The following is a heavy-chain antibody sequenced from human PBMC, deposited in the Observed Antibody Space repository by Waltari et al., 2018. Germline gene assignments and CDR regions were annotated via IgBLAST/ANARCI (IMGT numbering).Heavy chain of an antibody. V-gene: IGHV3-15*07. Sequence: EVQLVESGGGLVKPGGSLRLSCAASGFTFSNAWMHWVRQAPGKGRGWVGRIKSKTDGGTIDYAAPVKGRFTISRDDTKNTLYLQMNSLKTEDKAVYYCTTHYYDSSGYRDYWGEGTLVTGSS. CDR3: TTHYYDSSGYRDY. CDR2: IKSKTDGGTI. D-gene: IGHD3-22*01. CDR1: GFTFSNAW. J-gene: IGHJ4*02.